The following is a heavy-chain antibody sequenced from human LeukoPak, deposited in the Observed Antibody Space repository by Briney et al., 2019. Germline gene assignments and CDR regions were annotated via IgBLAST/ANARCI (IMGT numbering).Heavy chain of an antibody. CDR3: ARDLGTTVTTSSFDY. J-gene: IGHJ4*02. CDR1: GYTFTRYG. Sequence: ASVKVSCTASGYTFTRYGISWVRQAPGQGLEWMGWISGYNGNTHYAQKVQGRVTMTTDTSTSTAYMELRSLRSDDTAVYYCARDLGTTVTTSSFDYWGQGTLVTVSS. V-gene: IGHV1-18*01. CDR2: ISGYNGNT. D-gene: IGHD4-17*01.